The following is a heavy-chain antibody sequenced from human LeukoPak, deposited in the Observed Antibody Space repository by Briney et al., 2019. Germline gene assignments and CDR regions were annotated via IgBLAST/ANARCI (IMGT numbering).Heavy chain of an antibody. CDR2: INSDGSST. CDR1: GFTFSSYW. V-gene: IGHV3-74*01. Sequence: GGYLRLSCAASGFTFSSYWMHWVRQAPGKGLVWVSRINSDGSSTSYADSVKGRFTISRDNAKNTLYLQMNSLRAEDTAVYYCARPSGYYDSSVAFDIWGQGTMVTVSS. D-gene: IGHD3-22*01. J-gene: IGHJ3*02. CDR3: ARPSGYYDSSVAFDI.